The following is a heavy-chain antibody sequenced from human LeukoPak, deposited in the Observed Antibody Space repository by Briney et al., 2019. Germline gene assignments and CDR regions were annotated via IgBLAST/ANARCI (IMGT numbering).Heavy chain of an antibody. CDR1: GFTFSYYW. CDR2: IKEDGSEK. Sequence: GGSLRLSCAASGFTFSYYWMSWVRQAPGKGLEWVANIKEDGSEKYYVDSVKGRFTISRDNAKNSLYLQMNSLRAEDTAVYYCARPSSSSWPYWGQGTLVTVSS. D-gene: IGHD6-13*01. V-gene: IGHV3-7*01. J-gene: IGHJ4*02. CDR3: ARPSSSSWPY.